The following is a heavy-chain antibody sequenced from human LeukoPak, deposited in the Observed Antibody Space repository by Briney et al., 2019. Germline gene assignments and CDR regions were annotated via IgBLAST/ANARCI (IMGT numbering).Heavy chain of an antibody. CDR2: INHSGST. CDR1: GGSFSGYY. Sequence: SETLSLTCAVYGGSFSGYYWSWIRQPPGKGLEWIGEINHSGSTNYNPSLKSRVTISVDTSKNQFSLKLSSVTAADTAVYYCARGISIVVVPAHNWFDPWGQGTLVTVSS. V-gene: IGHV4-34*01. J-gene: IGHJ5*02. D-gene: IGHD2-2*01. CDR3: ARGISIVVVPAHNWFDP.